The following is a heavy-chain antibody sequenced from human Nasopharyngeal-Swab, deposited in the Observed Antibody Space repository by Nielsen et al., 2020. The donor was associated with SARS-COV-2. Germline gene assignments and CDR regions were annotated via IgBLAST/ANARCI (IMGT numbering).Heavy chain of an antibody. D-gene: IGHD2-2*01. CDR3: ARGSYCSSTSCYWDY. Sequence: SETLSLTCAVYGGSFSGYYWSWIRQPPGKGLEWIGEINHSGSTNYNPSLKSRVTISVDTSKNQFSLRLSSVTAADTAVYSCARGSYCSSTSCYWDYWGQGTLVTVSS. CDR1: GGSFSGYY. J-gene: IGHJ4*02. CDR2: INHSGST. V-gene: IGHV4-34*01.